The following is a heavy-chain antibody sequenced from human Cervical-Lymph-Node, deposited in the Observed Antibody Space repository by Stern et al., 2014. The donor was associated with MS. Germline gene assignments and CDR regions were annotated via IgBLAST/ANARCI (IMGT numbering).Heavy chain of an antibody. J-gene: IGHJ3*01. CDR1: GYSFSSYA. Sequence: QVQLMQSGAEVRKPGASVKVSCKTSGYSFSSYAMHWVRQAPGQGLEWMGWSNSGNGQTKYSQRFQDRVAITRDTAARIVYLELTNLTSEDTAIYICARDSGGGVLWFWGQGSMVTVSS. D-gene: IGHD2-21*01. CDR3: ARDSGGGVLWF. V-gene: IGHV1-3*01. CDR2: SNSGNGQT.